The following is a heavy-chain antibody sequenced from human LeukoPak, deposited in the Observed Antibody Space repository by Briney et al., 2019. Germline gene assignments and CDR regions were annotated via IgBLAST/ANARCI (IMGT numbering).Heavy chain of an antibody. CDR1: GFTVSSYS. Sequence: GALRLSCAASGFTVSSYSMNWVRQAPGKGLEWVSSISSGGNHIYYADSLKGRFTISRDNANNSLYLQMNSLRAEDTAVYYCARDGGSSGTGAYYMNVWGKGTTVTVSS. V-gene: IGHV3-21*01. CDR2: ISSGGNHI. CDR3: ARDGGSSGTGAYYMNV. D-gene: IGHD2-15*01. J-gene: IGHJ6*03.